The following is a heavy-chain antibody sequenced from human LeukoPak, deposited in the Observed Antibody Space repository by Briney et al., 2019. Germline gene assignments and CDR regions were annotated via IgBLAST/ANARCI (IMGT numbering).Heavy chain of an antibody. D-gene: IGHD5-18*01. CDR3: AREVMSYGYNGDS. J-gene: IGHJ4*02. CDR2: IYNSRGT. Sequence: SETLSLTCTVSGGSLSSGSYYWSWLRQPAGKGLEWIGRIYNSRGTTYNPPLKSRVTISLDTSKSQFSLELTSVSAADTAVYYCAREVMSYGYNGDSWGQGTLVTVSS. CDR1: GGSLSSGSYY. V-gene: IGHV4-61*02.